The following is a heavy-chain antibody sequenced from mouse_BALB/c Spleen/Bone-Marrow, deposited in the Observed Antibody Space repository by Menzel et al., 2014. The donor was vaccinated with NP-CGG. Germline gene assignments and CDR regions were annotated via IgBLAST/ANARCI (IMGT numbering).Heavy chain of an antibody. J-gene: IGHJ2*01. CDR3: ERGLDY. V-gene: IGHV5-6-3*01. CDR2: INTNGGNT. Sequence: EVQRVESGGGLVQPGGSLKLSCAASGFTFSSYGMSWVRQTPDKRLELVANINTNGGNTYYPDSVKGRFTISRDNSKNTLYLQMSSLKSDDSAMCDCERGLDYWGQGTTLTVSS. CDR1: GFTFSSYG.